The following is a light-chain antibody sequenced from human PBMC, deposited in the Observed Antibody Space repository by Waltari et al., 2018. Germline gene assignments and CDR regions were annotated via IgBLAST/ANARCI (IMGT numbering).Light chain of an antibody. V-gene: IGLV2-23*01. J-gene: IGLJ2*01. CDR1: SSDVGISDF. CDR2: EGS. CDR3: CSYAGGSTSVV. Sequence: QSALTQPASVSGSPGQSITISCTETSSDVGISDFVSWHQQHPGKAPKLIIYEGSKRPSGVSNLFSASKSGNTASLTISGLQPEDEADYYCCSYAGGSTSVVFGGGTKLTVL.